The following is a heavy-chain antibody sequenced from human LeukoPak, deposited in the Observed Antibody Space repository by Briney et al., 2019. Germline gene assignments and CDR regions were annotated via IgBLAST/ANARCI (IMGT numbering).Heavy chain of an antibody. Sequence: ASVKVSCKASGGTFSSYAISWVRQAPGQGLEWMGRIIPILGIANYAQKFQGRVTITADKSTSTAYMELSSLRSEDTAVYYCGRVGYCSGTSCYMSNWFDPWGQGSLVIVSS. J-gene: IGHJ5*02. CDR2: IIPILGIA. CDR3: GRVGYCSGTSCYMSNWFDP. CDR1: GGTFSSYA. D-gene: IGHD2-2*02. V-gene: IGHV1-69*04.